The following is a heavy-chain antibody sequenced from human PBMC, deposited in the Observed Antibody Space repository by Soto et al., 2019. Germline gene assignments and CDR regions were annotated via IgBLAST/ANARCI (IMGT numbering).Heavy chain of an antibody. CDR2: ISGSGGST. J-gene: IGHJ3*02. Sequence: GGSMRLSCAASGFTFSSYAISWVRQAPGKGLEWVSAISGSGGSTYYADSVKGRFTISRDNYKNTLYLQMNSLRAEDTAVYYCAKMRSGTYWDAFDIWGQGTMVTVSS. V-gene: IGHV3-23*01. D-gene: IGHD3-10*01. CDR3: AKMRSGTYWDAFDI. CDR1: GFTFSSYA.